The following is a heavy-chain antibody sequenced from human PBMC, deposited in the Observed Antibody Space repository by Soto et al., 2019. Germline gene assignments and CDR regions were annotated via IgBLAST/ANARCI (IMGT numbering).Heavy chain of an antibody. CDR2: IYSGGST. CDR3: ARSPPGGEDCSGGSCYLTWYYFDY. D-gene: IGHD2-15*01. V-gene: IGHV3-53*01. CDR1: GFTVSSNY. Sequence: GGSLRLSCAASGFTVSSNYMSWVRQAPGKGLEWVSVIYSGGSTYYADSVKGRFTISRDNSKNTLYLQMNSLRAEDTAVYYCARSPPGGEDCSGGSCYLTWYYFDYWGQGTLVTVSS. J-gene: IGHJ4*02.